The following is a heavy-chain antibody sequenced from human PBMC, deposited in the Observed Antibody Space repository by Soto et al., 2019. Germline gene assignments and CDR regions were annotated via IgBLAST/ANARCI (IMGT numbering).Heavy chain of an antibody. D-gene: IGHD2-8*02. V-gene: IGHV3-48*03. CDR3: ARGYCTSSACHWNFDY. J-gene: IGHJ4*02. CDR2: ITSTGSTR. Sequence: PGGSLRLSCAASGFTFSSYEMNWVRQAPGKELEWVSDITSTGSTRYYADSVKGRFTISRDNAKNSLYLQMNSLRAEDTAVYYCARGYCTSSACHWNFDYWGQGTLVTVSS. CDR1: GFTFSSYE.